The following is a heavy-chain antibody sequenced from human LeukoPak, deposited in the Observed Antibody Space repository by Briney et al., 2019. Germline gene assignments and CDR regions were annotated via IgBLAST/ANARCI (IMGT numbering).Heavy chain of an antibody. CDR2: IYTSGST. J-gene: IGHJ6*03. V-gene: IGHV4-61*02. CDR1: GGSISSGSYY. CDR3: ARDFRDYSSSSNHYYMDV. Sequence: PSETLSLTCTVSGGSISSGSYYWSWIRQPAGKGLEWIGRIYTSGSTNYNPSLKSRVTISVDTSKNQFSLKLSSVTAADTAVYYCARDFRDYSSSSNHYYMDVWGKGTTVTVSS. D-gene: IGHD6-6*01.